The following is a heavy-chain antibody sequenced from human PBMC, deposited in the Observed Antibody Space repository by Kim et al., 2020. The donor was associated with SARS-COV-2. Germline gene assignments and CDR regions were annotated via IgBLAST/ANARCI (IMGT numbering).Heavy chain of an antibody. CDR2: LRYEGSAK. CDR3: ARSISDTESPRIGIYF. CDR1: GFSLSNYW. V-gene: IGHV3-7*01. D-gene: IGHD5-18*01. J-gene: IGHJ1*01. Sequence: GRSLRLSCEASGFSLSNYWMSWVRQAPGKGLEWVASLRYEGSAKFYADSVKGRFTISRDSAQNSLFLHMSSLGAEDSALYYCARSISDTESPRIGIYF.